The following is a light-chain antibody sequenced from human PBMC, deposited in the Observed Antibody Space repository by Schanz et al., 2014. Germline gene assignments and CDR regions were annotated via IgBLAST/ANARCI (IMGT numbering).Light chain of an antibody. Sequence: QSALTQPPSASGSPGQSVTISCTGTSSDVGGYNYVSWYQQHPGKAPKLMIYEVSERPSGVPDRFSGSKSGNTASLTVSGLQAEDEADYYCSSYTSSTTRVFGTGTQLTVL. J-gene: IGLJ1*01. CDR1: SSDVGGYNY. CDR3: SSYTSSTTRV. CDR2: EVS. V-gene: IGLV2-8*01.